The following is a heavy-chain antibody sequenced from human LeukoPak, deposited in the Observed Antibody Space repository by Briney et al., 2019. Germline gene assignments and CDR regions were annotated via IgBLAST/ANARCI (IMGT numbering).Heavy chain of an antibody. CDR1: GFTFSSYG. CDR3: AKRGKLFGAFHI. J-gene: IGHJ3*02. CDR2: IRDDGSNK. Sequence: GGSLRLSCAASGFTFSSYGMDWVRQAQGKGLGWVAFIRDDGSNKYYGDYVKGRFTISRDNSKKTLYLQMNSLRAEDTAVYYCAKRGKLFGAFHIWGQGTMVTVSS. V-gene: IGHV3-30*02. D-gene: IGHD3-16*01.